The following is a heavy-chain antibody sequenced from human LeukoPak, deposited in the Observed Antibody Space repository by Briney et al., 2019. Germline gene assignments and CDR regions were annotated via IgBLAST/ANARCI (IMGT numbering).Heavy chain of an antibody. CDR1: GFTFSSYA. V-gene: IGHV3-23*01. Sequence: GGSLRLSCAASGFTFSSYAMSWVRQAPGKGLEWVSAISGSGGSTYYADSVKGRFTISRDNSKNTLYLQMNSLRAEDTAVYYCAKGRIITIFGVVNPLDLWGRGTLVTVSS. J-gene: IGHJ2*01. CDR3: AKGRIITIFGVVNPLDL. D-gene: IGHD3-3*01. CDR2: ISGSGGST.